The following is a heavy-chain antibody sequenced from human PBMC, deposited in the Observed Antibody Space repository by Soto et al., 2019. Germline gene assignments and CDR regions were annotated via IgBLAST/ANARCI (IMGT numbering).Heavy chain of an antibody. D-gene: IGHD6-13*01. CDR3: ARDQGIAAAGINWFDP. CDR1: GYTFTSYY. CDR2: INPSGGST. Sequence: QVQLVQSGAEVKKPGASVKVSCKASGYTFTSYYMHWVRQAPGQGLEWMGIINPSGGSTSYAQKFQGSVTMTRDTSTSTVYMELSSLRSEDTAVYYCARDQGIAAAGINWFDPWGQGTLVTVSS. V-gene: IGHV1-46*03. J-gene: IGHJ5*02.